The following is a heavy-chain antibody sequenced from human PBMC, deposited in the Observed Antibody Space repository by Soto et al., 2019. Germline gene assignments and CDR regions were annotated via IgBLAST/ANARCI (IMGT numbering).Heavy chain of an antibody. D-gene: IGHD3-10*01. Sequence: ASVKVSCKASGYTFTSYAMHWLRQSPGQRLEWMGWINAGNGNTKYSQKFQGRVTITRDTSASTAYMELSSLRSEDTAVYYCARDYYGYGGQGSYFDYWGQGTLVTVSS. V-gene: IGHV1-3*01. CDR1: GYTFTSYA. J-gene: IGHJ4*02. CDR2: INAGNGNT. CDR3: ARDYYGYGGQGSYFDY.